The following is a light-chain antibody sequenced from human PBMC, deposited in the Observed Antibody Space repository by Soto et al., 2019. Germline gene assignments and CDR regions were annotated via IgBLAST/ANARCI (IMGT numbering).Light chain of an antibody. CDR3: QQYESSPPSYT. Sequence: EIVLTQSPGTLSLSPGERATLSCRASQSLTSSYLAWYQQKPGQAPRLLIYGASSRATGIPDRFSGSGSGTDFTLTISRLEPEDFAVYSCQQYESSPPSYTFGQRTKLEIK. CDR2: GAS. V-gene: IGKV3-20*01. CDR1: QSLTSSY. J-gene: IGKJ2*01.